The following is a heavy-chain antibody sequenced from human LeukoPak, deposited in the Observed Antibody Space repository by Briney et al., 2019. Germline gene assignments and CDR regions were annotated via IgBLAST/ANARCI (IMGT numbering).Heavy chain of an antibody. CDR3: AKWAEGLLDAFDI. D-gene: IGHD2-21*02. CDR1: GFTVSSNY. Sequence: GGSLRLSCAASGFTVSSNYMSWVRQAPGKGLEWVSVIYSGGSIYYADSVKGRFTISRDNSKNTLYLQMNSLRAEDTAVYYCAKWAEGLLDAFDIWGQGTIVTVSS. CDR2: IYSGGSI. J-gene: IGHJ3*02. V-gene: IGHV3-53*01.